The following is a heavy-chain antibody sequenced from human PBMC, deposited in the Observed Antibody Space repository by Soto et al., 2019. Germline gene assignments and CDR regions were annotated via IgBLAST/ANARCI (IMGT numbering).Heavy chain of an antibody. CDR2: IYPTDSDT. Sequence: PGESLKISCKGSEDSFNTHWIGWVRQRPGGGLEWIGLIYPTDSDTRYSPSLQGQVTISADKSISTAYLQWGSLKASDTAIYYCARQRYYDSSGYYPYYFDYWGQGTLVTVSS. D-gene: IGHD3-22*01. J-gene: IGHJ4*02. CDR3: ARQRYYDSSGYYPYYFDY. V-gene: IGHV5-51*01. CDR1: EDSFNTHW.